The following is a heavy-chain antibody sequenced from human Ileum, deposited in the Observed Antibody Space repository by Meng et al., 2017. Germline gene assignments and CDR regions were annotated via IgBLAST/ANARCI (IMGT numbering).Heavy chain of an antibody. CDR1: GGSVSSNIAA. D-gene: IGHD3-3*01. Sequence: QAQLQQLGPGLVKPSQTLSLTGAVSGGSVSSNIAAWNWIRQSPLRGLEWLGRTYYRSKWYSEYAVSVKSRISITPDTSKNQFSLQMNSVTPEDTAVYYCASGSGSLDYWGPGTLVTVSS. CDR2: TYYRSKWYS. J-gene: IGHJ4*02. V-gene: IGHV6-1*02. CDR3: ASGSGSLDY.